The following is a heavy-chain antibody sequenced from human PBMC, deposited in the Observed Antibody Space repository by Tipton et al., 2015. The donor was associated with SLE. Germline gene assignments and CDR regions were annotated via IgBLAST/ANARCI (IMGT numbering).Heavy chain of an antibody. D-gene: IGHD3-10*01. Sequence: TLSLTCTVSGGSISSYYWGWIRQPPGKGLEWIGYIYYSGSTNYNPSLKSRVTISVDTSKNQFSLKLSSVTAADTAVYYCARPSPYGSGSYHPWYFDLWGRGTLVTVSS. CDR2: IYYSGST. CDR1: GGSISSYY. V-gene: IGHV4-59*12. CDR3: ARPSPYGSGSYHPWYFDL. J-gene: IGHJ2*01.